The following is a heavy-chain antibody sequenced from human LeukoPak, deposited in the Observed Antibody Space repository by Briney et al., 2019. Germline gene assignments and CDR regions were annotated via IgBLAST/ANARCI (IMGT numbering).Heavy chain of an antibody. CDR1: GFTFTTYW. CDR2: SNSDGSST. Sequence: GGSLRLSCAASGFTFTTYWMHWVRQAPGKGLVWVSRSNSDGSSTSYADSVKDRFTISRDNAKNTPYLQMNSLRAEDTAVYYCARASNWKYDYWGQGTLVTVSS. D-gene: IGHD1-20*01. CDR3: ARASNWKYDY. V-gene: IGHV3-74*01. J-gene: IGHJ4*02.